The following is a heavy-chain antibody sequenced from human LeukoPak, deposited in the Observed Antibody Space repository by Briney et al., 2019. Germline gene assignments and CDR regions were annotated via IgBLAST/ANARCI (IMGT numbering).Heavy chain of an antibody. CDR1: GGSISSSSYY. D-gene: IGHD5-12*01. V-gene: IGHV4-39*07. CDR2: IYHSGST. CDR3: ARTVWWLPDYFDY. Sequence: SETLSLTCTVSGGSISSSSYYWGWIRQPPGKGLEWIGEIYHSGSTNYNPSLKSRVTISVDTSKNQFSLKLSSVTAADTAVYYCARTVWWLPDYFDYWGQGTLVTVSS. J-gene: IGHJ4*02.